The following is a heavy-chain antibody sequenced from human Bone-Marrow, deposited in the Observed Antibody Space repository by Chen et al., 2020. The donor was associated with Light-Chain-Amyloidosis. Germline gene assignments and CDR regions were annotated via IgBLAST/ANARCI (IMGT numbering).Heavy chain of an antibody. Sequence: EVQLVESGGGLIQPGGSLRLSCAASGFTVSSNYMTWVRQAPGKGLEWVSVIYTGGNTYYADSVKDRFAISRDDSKNTLYLQMNSLRVEDTAVYYCARGPQSGSYYFNWGQGTLVTVS. D-gene: IGHD1-26*01. CDR1: GFTVSSNY. J-gene: IGHJ4*02. V-gene: IGHV3-53*01. CDR2: IYTGGNT. CDR3: ARGPQSGSYYFN.